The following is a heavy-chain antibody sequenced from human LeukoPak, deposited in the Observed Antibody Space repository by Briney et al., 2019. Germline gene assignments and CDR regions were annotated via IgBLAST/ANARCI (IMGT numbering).Heavy chain of an antibody. D-gene: IGHD1-26*01. V-gene: IGHV4-59*01. CDR3: ARDRRGSFYTFDL. CDR1: GASINGFF. J-gene: IGHJ6*02. Sequence: SETLSLTCTVSGASINGFFWNWVRQTPEKGLEWIGYVSHRGATTSNPTLKSRVSITIDTSKSQISLTMTSVTAADSALYYCARDRRGSFYTFDLWGPGTTVSVS. CDR2: VSHRGAT.